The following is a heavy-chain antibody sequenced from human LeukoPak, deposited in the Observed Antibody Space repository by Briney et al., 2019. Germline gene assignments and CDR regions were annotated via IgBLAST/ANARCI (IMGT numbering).Heavy chain of an antibody. J-gene: IGHJ3*02. V-gene: IGHV3-48*03. Sequence: GGSLRLSCAASGFTFSRYEMNWVRQAPGKGLEWVSYISSSGGIIYYADSVKGRFTISRDNAKNSLYLQMNSLRAEDTAVYNCVRDGRGGHSPPAFDIWGQGTMVTVSS. CDR3: VRDGRGGHSPPAFDI. D-gene: IGHD2-21*02. CDR1: GFTFSRYE. CDR2: ISSSGGII.